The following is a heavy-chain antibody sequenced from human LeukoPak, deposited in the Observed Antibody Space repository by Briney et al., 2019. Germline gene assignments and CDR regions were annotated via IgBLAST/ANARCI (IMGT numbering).Heavy chain of an antibody. Sequence: NPSETLSLTCAVYGGSFSGYYWSWIRQPPGKGLEWIGEINHSGSTNYNPSLKSRVTISVDTSKNQFSLKLSSVTAADTAVYYCARGSGGTWYFDYWGQGTLVTVSS. J-gene: IGHJ4*02. CDR2: INHSGST. CDR3: ARGSGGTWYFDY. V-gene: IGHV4-34*01. CDR1: GGSFSGYY. D-gene: IGHD2-15*01.